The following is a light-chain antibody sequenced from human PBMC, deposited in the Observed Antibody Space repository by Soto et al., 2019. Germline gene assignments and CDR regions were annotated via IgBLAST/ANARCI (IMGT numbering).Light chain of an antibody. J-gene: IGKJ2*01. Sequence: DIQMTQSPPSLSASVGDSVTISCRASQAINKNLNWYQLKEGQAPKLLIYSTSEFQPGVPSRFSGSVSDTEFARTINGRQFDDSATYFWQQSFKTPYTFGQGT. CDR3: QQSFKTPYT. CDR1: QAINKN. V-gene: IGKV1-39*01. CDR2: STS.